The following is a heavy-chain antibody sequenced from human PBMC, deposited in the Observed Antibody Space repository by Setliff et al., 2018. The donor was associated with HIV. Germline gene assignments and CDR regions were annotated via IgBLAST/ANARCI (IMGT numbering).Heavy chain of an antibody. J-gene: IGHJ6*02. V-gene: IGHV1-2*02. CDR2: INPNRGGT. D-gene: IGHD2-2*01. CDR1: GEKCTGYY. CDR3: ASAHCSSSGCYEYSYYGMDV. Sequence: ASVKVSCKASGEKCTGYYMHWVRQAPGQGLEWMGWINPNRGGTTYAQKVQGRVTRTRDTSISTASMEVSRLRSDDTAVYYCASAHCSSSGCYEYSYYGMDVWGQGTTVTVSS.